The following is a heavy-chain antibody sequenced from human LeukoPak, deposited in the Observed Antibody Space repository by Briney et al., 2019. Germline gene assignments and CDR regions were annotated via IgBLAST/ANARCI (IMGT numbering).Heavy chain of an antibody. CDR3: ARGSQELYYYYYYMDV. Sequence: SETLSLTCTVSGDSFSSVTDYWAWIRQPPGKGLEWIASVDYSGGTYYNPSLKSRVTISVDRSKNQFSLKLSSVTAADTAVYYCARGSQELYYYYYYMDVWGKGTTVTVSS. J-gene: IGHJ6*03. CDR1: GDSFSSVTDY. D-gene: IGHD1-7*01. CDR2: VDYSGGT. V-gene: IGHV4-39*07.